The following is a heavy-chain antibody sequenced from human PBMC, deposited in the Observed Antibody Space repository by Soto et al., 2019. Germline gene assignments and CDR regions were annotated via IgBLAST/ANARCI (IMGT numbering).Heavy chain of an antibody. J-gene: IGHJ4*02. CDR1: GGSISSGGYY. Sequence: SETLSLTCTVSGGSISSGGYYWSWIRQHPGKGLEWIGYIYYSGSTYYNPSLKSRVTISVDTSKNQFSLKLSSVTAADTAVYYCARDSDCTNGVCYQGYYFDYWGQGTLVTVSS. D-gene: IGHD2-8*01. V-gene: IGHV4-31*02. CDR2: IYYSGST. CDR3: ARDSDCTNGVCYQGYYFDY.